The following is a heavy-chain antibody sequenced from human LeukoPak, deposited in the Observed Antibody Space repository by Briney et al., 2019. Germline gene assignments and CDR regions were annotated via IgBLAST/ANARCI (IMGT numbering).Heavy chain of an antibody. J-gene: IGHJ4*02. D-gene: IGHD5-12*01. V-gene: IGHV3-33*01. CDR3: ARDGEGLRQPFDY. CDR1: GFTFSSYG. Sequence: GGSLRLSCAASGFTFSSYGMHWVRQAPGKGLEWVAVIWYDGSNKYYADSVKGRFTISRDNSKNTLYLQMNSLRAEDTAVYYCARDGEGLRQPFDYWGQGTLVTVSS. CDR2: IWYDGSNK.